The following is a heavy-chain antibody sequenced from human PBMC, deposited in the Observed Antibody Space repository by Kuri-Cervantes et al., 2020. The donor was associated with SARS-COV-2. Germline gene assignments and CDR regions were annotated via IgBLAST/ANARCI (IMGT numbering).Heavy chain of an antibody. D-gene: IGHD1-14*01. CDR1: GFTFSSYG. CDR3: TTAGQNQDNPS. CDR2: ISYDGSNK. Sequence: GESLKISCAASGFTFSSYGMHWVRQAPGKGLEWVAVISYDGSNKYYADSVKGRFTISRDNSKNTLYLQMNSLKTEDTAVYYCTTAGQNQDNPSWGQGTLVTVSS. J-gene: IGHJ4*02. V-gene: IGHV3-30*03.